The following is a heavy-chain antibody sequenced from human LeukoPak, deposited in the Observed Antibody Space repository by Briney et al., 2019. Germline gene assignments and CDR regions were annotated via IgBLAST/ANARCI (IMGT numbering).Heavy chain of an antibody. CDR2: ISGSGGHT. Sequence: GGSLRLSCAASGFTFSSYAMSWVRQAPGKGLEWVSVISGSGGHTNYADSVKGRFTISRDNSKSTLYLQMNSLTAKDTAIYYCAKDQVGYLVRAFDIWGQGTLVTVSS. V-gene: IGHV3-23*01. CDR1: GFTFSSYA. D-gene: IGHD6-13*01. CDR3: AKDQVGYLVRAFDI. J-gene: IGHJ3*02.